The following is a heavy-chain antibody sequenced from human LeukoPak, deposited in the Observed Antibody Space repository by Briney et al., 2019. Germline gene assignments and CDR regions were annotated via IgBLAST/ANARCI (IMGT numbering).Heavy chain of an antibody. CDR3: AKGGGNSGFDY. J-gene: IGHJ4*02. Sequence: GGSLRLSCAASGFTFSSYGMHWVRQAPGKGLEWVSDISGSGGSTYYADSVKGRFTISRDNSKNTLYLQMNSLRAEDTAVYYCAKGGGNSGFDYWGQGTLVTVSS. CDR1: GFTFSSYG. V-gene: IGHV3-23*01. CDR2: ISGSGGST. D-gene: IGHD4-23*01.